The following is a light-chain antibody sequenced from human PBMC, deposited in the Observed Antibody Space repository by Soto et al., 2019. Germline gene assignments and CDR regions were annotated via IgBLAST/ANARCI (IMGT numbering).Light chain of an antibody. CDR2: AAS. V-gene: IGKV1-39*01. J-gene: IGKJ1*01. CDR3: QQSYSTPWT. CDR1: QSIGSY. Sequence: DIQMTQSPSSLSASVGDRVTITCRASQSIGSYFNWYQQKPGKAPKLLIYAASALESGVPSRFSGSGSGTDFTLTISSLQHGDFPTYYCQQSYSTPWTFGQGTKADIK.